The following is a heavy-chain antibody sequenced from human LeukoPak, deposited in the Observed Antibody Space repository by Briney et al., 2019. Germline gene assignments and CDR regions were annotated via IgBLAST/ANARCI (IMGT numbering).Heavy chain of an antibody. CDR2: IYYSGST. CDR3: ARRIAARDYFDY. D-gene: IGHD6-6*01. CDR1: GGSISSSSYY. Sequence: SETLSLTCTVSGGSISSSSYYWDWIRQPPGKGLEWIGSIYYSGSTYYNPSLKSRVTISVDTSKNQFSLKLSSVTAADTAVYYRARRIAARDYFDYWGQGTLVNVSS. J-gene: IGHJ4*02. V-gene: IGHV4-39*07.